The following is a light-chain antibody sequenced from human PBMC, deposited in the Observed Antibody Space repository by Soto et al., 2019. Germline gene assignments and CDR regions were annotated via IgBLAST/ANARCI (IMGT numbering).Light chain of an antibody. CDR3: QSYDSSLSAPVV. CDR1: SSNIGAGYD. CDR2: GNS. J-gene: IGLJ2*01. V-gene: IGLV1-40*01. Sequence: QSVLTQPPSVSGAPGQRVTISCTGSSSNIGAGYDVHWYQQLPGTAPKLLIYGNSNRPSGVPDRFSGSKSGTSASLAITGLQAEDVADYYCQSYDSSLSAPVVFGGGTKLTVL.